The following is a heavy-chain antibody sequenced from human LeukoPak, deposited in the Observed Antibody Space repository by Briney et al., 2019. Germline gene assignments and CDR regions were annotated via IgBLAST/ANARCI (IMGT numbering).Heavy chain of an antibody. CDR3: ARDAKSTTIFGEVPNETTYYYYYYMDV. CDR2: IRQDGSEK. V-gene: IGHV3-7*01. J-gene: IGHJ6*03. Sequence: GGSLRLSCAASGFTFSTYWMTWVRQAPGKGLEWVANIRQDGSEKYYVDSVKGRFSISRDNAKKSLYLQMNSLRAEDTAVYYCARDAKSTTIFGEVPNETTYYYYYYMDVWGKGTTVTVSS. D-gene: IGHD3-3*01. CDR1: GFTFSTYW.